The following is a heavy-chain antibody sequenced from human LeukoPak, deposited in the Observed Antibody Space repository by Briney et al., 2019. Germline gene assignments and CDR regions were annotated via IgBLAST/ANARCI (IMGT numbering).Heavy chain of an antibody. CDR3: ARYNWNDVVFALDS. Sequence: GASVKVSCKASGYTFSGYYIHWVRQAPGQGLEWMGWINPNNGATNYAQKFQGGVTMTRDTSITTFYMEVSSLTSDDTAVFYCARYNWNDVVFALDSWGQGTLVTVSS. J-gene: IGHJ4*02. D-gene: IGHD1-1*01. CDR1: GYTFSGYY. CDR2: INPNNGAT. V-gene: IGHV1-2*02.